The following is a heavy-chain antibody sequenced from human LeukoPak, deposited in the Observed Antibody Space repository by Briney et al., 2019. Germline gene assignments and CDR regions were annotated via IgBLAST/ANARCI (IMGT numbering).Heavy chain of an antibody. Sequence: SETLSLTCTVSGGSISSSSYYWGWIRQPPGKGLEWIGSIYYSGSTYYNPSLKSRVTISVDTSKNQFSLKLSSVTAADTAVYYCARIGGTFDYWGQGTLVTVSS. D-gene: IGHD3-10*01. CDR3: ARIGGTFDY. CDR2: IYYSGST. V-gene: IGHV4-39*07. CDR1: GGSISSSSYY. J-gene: IGHJ4*02.